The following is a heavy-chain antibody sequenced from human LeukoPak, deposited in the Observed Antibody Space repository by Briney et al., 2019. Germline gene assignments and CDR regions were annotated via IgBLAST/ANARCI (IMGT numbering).Heavy chain of an antibody. J-gene: IGHJ4*02. V-gene: IGHV4-59*01. Sequence: SETLSLICTVSGGSISSYYWSWIRQPPGKGLEWIGYIYYSGSTNYNPSLKSRVTISVDPSKNQFSLKLSSVTAADTAVYYCARAIGYSLDYWGQGTLVTVSS. CDR2: IYYSGST. CDR1: GGSISSYY. D-gene: IGHD5-18*01. CDR3: ARAIGYSLDY.